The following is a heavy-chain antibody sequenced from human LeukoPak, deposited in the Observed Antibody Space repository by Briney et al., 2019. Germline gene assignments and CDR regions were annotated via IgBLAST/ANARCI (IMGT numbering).Heavy chain of an antibody. CDR1: GGSFSGYY. D-gene: IGHD6-19*01. J-gene: IGHJ3*02. CDR3: ARVEIISGWYGDDAFDI. V-gene: IGHV4-34*01. Sequence: SETLSLTRAVYGGSFSGYYWSWIRQPPGKGLEWIGEINHSGSTNYNPSIKSRVTISVDTSENQFSLKLSSVTAADTAVYYCARVEIISGWYGDDAFDIWGQGTMVTVSS. CDR2: INHSGST.